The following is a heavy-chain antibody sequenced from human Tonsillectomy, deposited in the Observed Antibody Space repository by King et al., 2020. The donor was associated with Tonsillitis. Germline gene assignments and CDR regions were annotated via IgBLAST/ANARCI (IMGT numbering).Heavy chain of an antibody. J-gene: IGHJ4*02. V-gene: IGHV4-31*03. CDR2: IYYSGST. D-gene: IGHD3-10*01. CDR1: GGSISSGGYY. CDR3: ARVVIMVEESFDY. Sequence: QLQESGPGLVKPSQTLSLTCTVSGGSISSGGYYWSWSRQHPGKGREWIGYIYYSGSTYHNPSLKSRVTISVDTSKNQFSLKLSPVTAADTAVYYCARVVIMVEESFDYWGQGTLVTVSS.